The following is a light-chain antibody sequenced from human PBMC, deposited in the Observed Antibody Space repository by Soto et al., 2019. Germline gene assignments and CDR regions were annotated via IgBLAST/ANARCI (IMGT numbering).Light chain of an antibody. CDR1: QSVSSN. CDR3: QQYNNWPT. CDR2: GAS. V-gene: IGKV3-15*01. Sequence: EIVMTQSPATLSVSPGERATLSCRASQSVSSNLAWYQQKPGQAPRLLIYGASTRATGIQARFSGSWSGTEFTLTISSLQSEDFAVYYCQQYNNWPTFGPGTKVDIK. J-gene: IGKJ3*01.